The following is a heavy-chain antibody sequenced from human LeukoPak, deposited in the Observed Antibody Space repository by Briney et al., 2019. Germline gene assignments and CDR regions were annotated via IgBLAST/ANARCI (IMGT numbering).Heavy chain of an antibody. V-gene: IGHV3-48*01. CDR1: GFTFTTYS. Sequence: GGSLRLSCAASGFTFTTYSINWVRQAPGKGLEWVSYISSDSSTIYYADSLKGRFTISRDNAKNSLSLLMNSLRAEDTAVYYCARGDSSGYYLWGQGTLVTVSS. CDR3: ARGDSSGYYL. D-gene: IGHD3-22*01. J-gene: IGHJ4*02. CDR2: ISSDSSTI.